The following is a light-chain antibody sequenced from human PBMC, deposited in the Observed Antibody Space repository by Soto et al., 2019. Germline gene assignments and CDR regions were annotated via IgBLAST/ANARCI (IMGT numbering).Light chain of an antibody. CDR1: QTISSW. V-gene: IGKV1-5*03. CDR3: HQYGGSPGT. J-gene: IGKJ1*01. Sequence: DIQMTQSPSTLSGSVGDRVTITCRASQTISSWLAWYQQKPGKAPKLLIYKASTLKSGVPSRFSGSGSGTDFTLTISRLEPEDFVVYYCHQYGGSPGTLGQGTKVDIK. CDR2: KAS.